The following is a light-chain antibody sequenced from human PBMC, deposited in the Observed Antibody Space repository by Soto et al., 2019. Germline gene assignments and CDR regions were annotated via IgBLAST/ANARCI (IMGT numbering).Light chain of an antibody. CDR2: GNS. CDR3: GTWDSSLNGYV. V-gene: IGLV1-40*01. Sequence: QSVLTQPPSVSGAPGQRVTISCTGSSSNIGAGYDVHWYQQLPGTAPKLLIYGNSNRPSGVPDRFSGSKSGTSASLAITGLQAEDEADYYCGTWDSSLNGYVFGPGTKLTVL. J-gene: IGLJ1*01. CDR1: SSNIGAGYD.